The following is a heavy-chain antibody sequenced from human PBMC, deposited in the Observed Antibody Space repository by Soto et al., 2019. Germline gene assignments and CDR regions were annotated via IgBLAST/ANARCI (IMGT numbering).Heavy chain of an antibody. CDR3: AKEGSSGSYNY. V-gene: IGHV3-9*01. D-gene: IGHD6-19*01. Sequence: EVQLVESGGGLVQPGRSLRLSCAASGFTCDDYAMHWVRQAPGKGLEWVSGISWNSGSIGYADSVKGRFTISRDNAKNSLYLQMNSLRAEDTALYYCAKEGSSGSYNYWGQGTLVTVSS. CDR2: ISWNSGSI. J-gene: IGHJ4*02. CDR1: GFTCDDYA.